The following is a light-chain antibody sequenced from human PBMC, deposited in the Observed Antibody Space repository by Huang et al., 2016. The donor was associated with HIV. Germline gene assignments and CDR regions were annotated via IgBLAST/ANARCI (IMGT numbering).Light chain of an antibody. J-gene: IGKJ1*01. Sequence: DILMTQSPVTLSVPPGDRATLSCRPSQHLGSNLAWYQQKPGHPPRLLIYDASTRATGAPARFSGSGSKTDFNLTIDSLQSEDSALYFCQQYNKWPRTFGQGTKLEIK. CDR2: DAS. CDR1: QHLGSN. V-gene: IGKV3D-15*01. CDR3: QQYNKWPRT.